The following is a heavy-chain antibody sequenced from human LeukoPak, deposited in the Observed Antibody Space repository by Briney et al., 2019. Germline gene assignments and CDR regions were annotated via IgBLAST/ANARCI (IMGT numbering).Heavy chain of an antibody. CDR1: GGSISSSSYY. D-gene: IGHD2-21*02. V-gene: IGHV4-39*07. Sequence: PSETLSLTCTVSGGSISSSSYYWSWIRQPPGKGLEWIGEINHSGSTNYNPSLKSRVTISVDTSKNQLSLKLSSVTAADTAVYYCARYGCLQAYCGGDASFDPWGQGTLVTVSS. CDR3: ARYGCLQAYCGGDASFDP. J-gene: IGHJ5*02. CDR2: INHSGST.